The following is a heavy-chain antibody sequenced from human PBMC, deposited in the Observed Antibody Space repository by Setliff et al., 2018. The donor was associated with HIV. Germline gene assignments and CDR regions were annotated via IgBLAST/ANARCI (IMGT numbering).Heavy chain of an antibody. D-gene: IGHD3-3*01. CDR2: IYYSGST. Sequence: PSETLSLTCTVSDASISNYRWSWIRQPPVKGLEWIGYIYYSGSTTYNPSLESRVTTSIDTSKNQFSLKLSSVTAADTAVYYCARAKTIGVSAVFFDPWGQGRPVTVSS. CDR3: ARAKTIGVSAVFFDP. J-gene: IGHJ5*02. CDR1: DASISNYR. V-gene: IGHV4-59*08.